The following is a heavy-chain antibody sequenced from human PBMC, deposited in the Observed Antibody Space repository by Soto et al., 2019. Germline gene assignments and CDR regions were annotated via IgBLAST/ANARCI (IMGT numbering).Heavy chain of an antibody. V-gene: IGHV3-48*01. CDR3: ARANYYGSPGDFDY. CDR2: ISSSSSTI. CDR1: GFTFSSYS. D-gene: IGHD3-10*01. Sequence: EVQLVESGGGLVQPGGSLRLSCAASGFTFSSYSISWDRQAPGKGLELVSYISSSSSTIYYADSVKGRFTISRDNAKNSLYLQMNSLRAEDTAVYYCARANYYGSPGDFDYWGQGTLVTVSS. J-gene: IGHJ4*02.